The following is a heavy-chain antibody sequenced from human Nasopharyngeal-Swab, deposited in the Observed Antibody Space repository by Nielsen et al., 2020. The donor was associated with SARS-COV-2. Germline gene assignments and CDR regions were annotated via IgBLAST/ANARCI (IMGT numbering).Heavy chain of an antibody. D-gene: IGHD3-22*01. Sequence: GESLKISCETSGFNFRVSAMSWVRQAPGKGLEWVSAISGSGGSTYYADSVKGRFTVSRDNSKNTLFLQMNSLRGEDTAVYYCAKEWYYYDSTGYALDYWGQGTLVTVSP. J-gene: IGHJ4*02. V-gene: IGHV3-23*01. CDR2: ISGSGGST. CDR1: GFNFRVSA. CDR3: AKEWYYYDSTGYALDY.